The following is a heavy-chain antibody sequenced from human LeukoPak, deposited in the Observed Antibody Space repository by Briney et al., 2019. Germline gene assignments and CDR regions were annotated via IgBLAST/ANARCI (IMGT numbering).Heavy chain of an antibody. CDR3: ARAHIKHPLDY. J-gene: IGHJ4*02. CDR2: MYYSGTT. Sequence: SETLSLTCTVSGGSISGFYWNCIRQPPGKGLEWIGHMYYSGTTNYNPSLKSRVTISIDTSKNQFSLKLNSVTAADTAVYSCARAHIKHPLDYWGQGTLVTVSS. CDR1: GGSISGFY. V-gene: IGHV4-59*01. D-gene: IGHD1-14*01.